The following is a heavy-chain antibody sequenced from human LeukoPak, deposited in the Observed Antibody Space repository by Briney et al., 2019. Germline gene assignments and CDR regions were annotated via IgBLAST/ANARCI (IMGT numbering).Heavy chain of an antibody. J-gene: IGHJ4*02. V-gene: IGHV3-23*01. CDR2: ISGSGGST. CDR1: GFTFSSYG. CDR3: AKVGYGDYASSRSPGPFDY. D-gene: IGHD4-17*01. Sequence: GGSLRLSCAASGFTFSSYGMSWVRQAPGKGLEWVSAISGSGGSTYYADSVKGRFTISRDNSKNTLYLQMNSLRAEDTAVYYCAKVGYGDYASSRSPGPFDYWGQGTLVTVSS.